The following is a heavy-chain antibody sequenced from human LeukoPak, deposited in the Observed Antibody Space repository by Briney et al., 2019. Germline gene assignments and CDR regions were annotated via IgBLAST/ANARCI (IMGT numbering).Heavy chain of an antibody. CDR2: IYTGVTT. J-gene: IGHJ4*02. CDR3: ARVASRAFDF. CDR1: GFTLSNNY. V-gene: IGHV3-66*01. Sequence: GGSLRLSCAASGFTLSNNYMTWVRQAPGKGLEWVSVIYTGVTTYYADSVRGRFTFSRDNSKNTLYLQMSSLRVEDTAVYYCARVASRAFDFWGQGALVTVSS.